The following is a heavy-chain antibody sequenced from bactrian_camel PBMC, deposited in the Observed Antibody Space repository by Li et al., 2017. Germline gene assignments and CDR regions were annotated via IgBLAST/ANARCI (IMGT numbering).Heavy chain of an antibody. CDR1: GFTFSRYW. V-gene: IGHV3S6*01. D-gene: IGHD1*01. CDR3: ATYEFFAGREYMY. Sequence: QVQLVESGGGSVQPGGSLRLSCDASGFTFSRYWMTWIRQTPRKGLEWVSSISQDGREVPDLDSVKGRFTISRDNTKNTVYLQMNSLNSEDTALYYCATYEFFAGREYMYWGQGTQVTVS. CDR2: ISQDGREV. J-gene: IGHJ4*01.